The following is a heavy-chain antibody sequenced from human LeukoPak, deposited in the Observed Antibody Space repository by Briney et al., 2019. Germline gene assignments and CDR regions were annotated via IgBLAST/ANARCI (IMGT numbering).Heavy chain of an antibody. J-gene: IGHJ4*02. D-gene: IGHD5-18*01. CDR2: IYYSGST. Sequence: SETLSLTCTVSGGSNSSDDYYWSWILQHPGKGLEWIGYIYYSGSTYYNPSLKSRVTISIDTSKNQFSLKLSSVTAADTAVYYCARAETPRNSYGYLDYWGQGTLVTVSS. CDR1: GGSNSSDDYY. CDR3: ARAETPRNSYGYLDY. V-gene: IGHV4-31*03.